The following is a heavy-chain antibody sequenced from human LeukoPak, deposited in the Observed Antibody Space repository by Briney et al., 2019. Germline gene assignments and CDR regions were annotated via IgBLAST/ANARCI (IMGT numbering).Heavy chain of an antibody. V-gene: IGHV3-23*01. D-gene: IGHD3-3*01. CDR2: ISGSGGST. CDR3: ASYDFWSGYRDWFDP. Sequence: GGSLRLSCAASGFTFSSYAMSWVRQAPGKGLEWVSAISGSGGSTYYADSVKGRLTISRHNYKNALYLQMDSLRDEDTDVYYCASYDFWSGYRDWFDPWGQGTLVTVSS. J-gene: IGHJ5*02. CDR1: GFTFSSYA.